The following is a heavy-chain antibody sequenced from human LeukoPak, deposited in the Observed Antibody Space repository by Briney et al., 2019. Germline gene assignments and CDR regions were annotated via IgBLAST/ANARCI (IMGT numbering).Heavy chain of an antibody. CDR3: ATDWAPYTTVTAPFDY. D-gene: IGHD4-17*01. V-gene: IGHV1-24*01. CDR2: FDPEDGET. J-gene: IGHJ4*02. CDR1: GYTLTELS. Sequence: ASVKVSCKVSGYTLTELSMHWVRQAPGKGLEWMGGFDPEDGETIYAQKFQGRVTMTEDTSTDTAYMELSSLRSEDTAVYYCATDWAPYTTVTAPFDYWGQGTLVTVSS.